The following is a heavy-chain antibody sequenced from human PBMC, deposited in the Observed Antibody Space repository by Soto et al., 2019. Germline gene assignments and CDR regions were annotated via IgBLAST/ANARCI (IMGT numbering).Heavy chain of an antibody. Sequence: ASVKVSCKASGYTFTNYGISWVRQAPGQGLEWLGWISTYNGDRDFAQKVQGRVTMTTDTSTTTAYTELRSLRSDDTAVYYCARSRAGGTWEPNPSLYLYYWG. V-gene: IGHV1-18*01. J-gene: IGHJ4*01. D-gene: IGHD1-26*01. CDR3: ARSRAGGTWEPNPSLYLYY. CDR2: ISTYNGDR. CDR1: GYTFTNYG.